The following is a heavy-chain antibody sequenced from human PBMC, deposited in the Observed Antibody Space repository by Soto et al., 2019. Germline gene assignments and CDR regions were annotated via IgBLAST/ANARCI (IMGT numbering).Heavy chain of an antibody. V-gene: IGHV1-69*13. CDR1: GGSFGNFG. Sequence: WASVKVSCKASGGSFGNFGISWVRQAPGQGFEWMGGIVPVFGRPNYAQRFRGRLTITADESTSTGYMELISLRSDDTAVYYCAREGSGYNFWGQGTQVTVSS. J-gene: IGHJ4*02. CDR2: IVPVFGRP. CDR3: AREGSGYNF. D-gene: IGHD5-12*01.